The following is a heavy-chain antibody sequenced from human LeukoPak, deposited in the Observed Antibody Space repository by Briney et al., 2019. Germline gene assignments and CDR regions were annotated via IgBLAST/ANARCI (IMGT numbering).Heavy chain of an antibody. J-gene: IGHJ4*02. Sequence: GGSLRLSCAASGFTFSSYSMNWVRQSAGKGLEWVSYISSSSSTIYYADSVKGRFTISRDNAENSLYLQMNRLRAEDTAVYYCARGLSITMVRGVIVPPGYWGQGTLVTVSS. CDR1: GFTFSSYS. V-gene: IGHV3-48*04. CDR2: ISSSSSTI. CDR3: ARGLSITMVRGVIVPPGY. D-gene: IGHD3-10*01.